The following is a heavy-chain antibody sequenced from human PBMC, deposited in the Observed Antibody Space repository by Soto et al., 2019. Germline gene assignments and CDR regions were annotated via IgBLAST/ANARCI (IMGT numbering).Heavy chain of an antibody. V-gene: IGHV3-66*01. CDR3: AVLWFGEPARFDY. J-gene: IGHJ4*02. CDR1: GFTVSSNY. Sequence: EVQLVESGGGLVQSGGSLRLSCAASGFTVSSNYMSWVRQAPGKGLEWVSVIYSGGSTYYADSVKGRFPITRDNSKNMLYLQMNSLTAEDTAVYYCAVLWFGEPARFDYWGQGTLVTVSS. D-gene: IGHD3-10*01. CDR2: IYSGGST.